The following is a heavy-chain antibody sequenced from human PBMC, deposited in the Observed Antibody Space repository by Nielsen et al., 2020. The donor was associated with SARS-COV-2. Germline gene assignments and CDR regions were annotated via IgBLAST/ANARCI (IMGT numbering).Heavy chain of an antibody. V-gene: IGHV3-23*01. CDR3: ARDGIPTMITFGGDSGDYYFDY. J-gene: IGHJ4*02. CDR2: ISGSGGST. D-gene: IGHD3-16*01. Sequence: GGSLRLSCAASGFTFSSYAMSWVRQAPGKGLEWVSAISGSGGSTYYADSVKGRFTISRDNSKNTLYLQMNSLRAEDTAVYYCARDGIPTMITFGGDSGDYYFDYWGQGTLVTVSS. CDR1: GFTFSSYA.